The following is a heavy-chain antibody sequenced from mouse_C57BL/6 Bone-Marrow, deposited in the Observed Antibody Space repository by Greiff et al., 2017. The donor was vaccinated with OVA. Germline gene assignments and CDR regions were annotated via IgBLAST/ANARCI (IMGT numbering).Heavy chain of an antibody. D-gene: IGHD1-1*01. V-gene: IGHV1-47*01. J-gene: IGHJ3*01. Sequence: QVQLKESGAELVKPGASVKMSCKASGYTFTTYPIEWMKQNHGKSLEWIGNFHPYNDDTKYNEKFKGKATLTVEKSSSTVYLELSRLTSDDSAVYYCARGIYYGSSYVYFAYWGQGTLVTVSA. CDR3: ARGIYYGSSYVYFAY. CDR1: GYTFTTYP. CDR2: FHPYNDDT.